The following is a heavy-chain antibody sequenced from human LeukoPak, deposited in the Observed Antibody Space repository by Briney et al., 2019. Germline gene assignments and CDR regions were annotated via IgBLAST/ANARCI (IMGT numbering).Heavy chain of an antibody. CDR1: GFTFSSYS. Sequence: GGSLRLSCAASGFTFSSYSMNWVRQAPGKGLEWVSYISSSSSTIYYADSVEGRFTISRDNAKNSLYLQMNSLRDEDTAVYYCARDSRSGYPRGPSFDYWGQGTLVTVSS. V-gene: IGHV3-48*02. J-gene: IGHJ4*02. CDR3: ARDSRSGYPRGPSFDY. D-gene: IGHD3-3*01. CDR2: ISSSSSTI.